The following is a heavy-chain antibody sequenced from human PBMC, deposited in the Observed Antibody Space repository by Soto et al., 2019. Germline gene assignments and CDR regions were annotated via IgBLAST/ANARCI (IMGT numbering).Heavy chain of an antibody. CDR2: ISAYNGNT. Sequence: QVQLMQSGAEVKKPGASVKVSCKASGYTFNSYGISWVRQVPGQGLEWMGWISAYNGNTKHAQKLQGRVTMTTDTSTSTAYMELRSLRSDDTAVYYCARSIASAVDFDYWGQGTLVTVSS. J-gene: IGHJ4*02. CDR1: GYTFNSYG. D-gene: IGHD6-25*01. V-gene: IGHV1-18*01. CDR3: ARSIASAVDFDY.